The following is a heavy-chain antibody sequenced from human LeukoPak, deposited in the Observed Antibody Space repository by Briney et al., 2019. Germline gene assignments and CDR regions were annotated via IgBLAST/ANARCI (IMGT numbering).Heavy chain of an antibody. Sequence: SETLSLTCAVSGGSFSGYYWSWIRQPPGKGLEWIGEINHSGSTNYNPSLKSRVTISVDTSKNQFSLKLSSVTAADTAVYYCASAQQDYYYYYMDVSGKGTTVTVSS. CDR1: GGSFSGYY. CDR2: INHSGST. D-gene: IGHD6-13*01. J-gene: IGHJ6*03. CDR3: ASAQQDYYYYYMDV. V-gene: IGHV4-34*01.